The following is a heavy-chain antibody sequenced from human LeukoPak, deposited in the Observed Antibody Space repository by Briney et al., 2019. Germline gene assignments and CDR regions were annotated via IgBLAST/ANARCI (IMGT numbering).Heavy chain of an antibody. J-gene: IGHJ6*02. Sequence: PSETLSLTCAVYGGSFSGYYWSWIRKPPGKGLEWIGEINHSGSTNYNPSLKSRVTISVDTSKNQFSLKLSSVTAADTAVYYCARGRGQLTLYYYYYYGMDVWGQGTTVTVSS. D-gene: IGHD1-1*01. CDR2: INHSGST. V-gene: IGHV4-34*01. CDR1: GGSFSGYY. CDR3: ARGRGQLTLYYYYYYGMDV.